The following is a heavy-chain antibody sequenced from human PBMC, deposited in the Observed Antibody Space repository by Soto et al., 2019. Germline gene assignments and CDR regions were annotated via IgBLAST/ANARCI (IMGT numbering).Heavy chain of an antibody. CDR2: IRSKANSYAT. J-gene: IGHJ5*02. D-gene: IGHD3-3*01. V-gene: IGHV3-73*01. CDR1: GFTFSGSA. Sequence: GGSLRLSCAASGFTFSGSAMHWVRQASGKGLEWVGRIRSKANSYATAYAASVKGRFTISRDNAKNSLYLQMNSLRAEDTALYYCAKDLNPFWSGYYQPPWFDPWGQGTLVTVS. CDR3: AKDLNPFWSGYYQPPWFDP.